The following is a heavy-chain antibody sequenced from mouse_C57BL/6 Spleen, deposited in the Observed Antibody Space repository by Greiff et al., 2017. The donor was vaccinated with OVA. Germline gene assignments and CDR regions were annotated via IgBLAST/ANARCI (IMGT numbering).Heavy chain of an antibody. J-gene: IGHJ4*01. CDR3: ARVGKICYDYEGAMDY. Sequence: QVQLQQPGAELVMPGASVKLSCKASGYTFTSYWMHWVKQRPGQGLEWIGEIDPSDSYTNYNQKFKGKSTLTVDKSSSTAYMQLSSLTSVDSADYYGARVGKICYDYEGAMDYWGQGTSVTVSS. V-gene: IGHV1-69*01. CDR2: IDPSDSYT. D-gene: IGHD2-4*01. CDR1: GYTFTSYW.